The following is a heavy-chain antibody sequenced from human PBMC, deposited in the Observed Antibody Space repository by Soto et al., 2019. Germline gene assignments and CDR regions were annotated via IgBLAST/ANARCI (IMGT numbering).Heavy chain of an antibody. V-gene: IGHV3-30*03. Sequence: QVQLVESGGGVVQPGRSLRLSCAASGFTFSNYDMHWVRQAPGKGLEWVAAISYDGSNRYYADSVKGRFTISRDISKNTLYLQMNRLRLEDTAVYYCAIIPPTTVDYWGQGTLVTVFS. CDR1: GFTFSNYD. CDR2: ISYDGSNR. J-gene: IGHJ4*02. CDR3: AIIPPTTVDY. D-gene: IGHD4-17*01.